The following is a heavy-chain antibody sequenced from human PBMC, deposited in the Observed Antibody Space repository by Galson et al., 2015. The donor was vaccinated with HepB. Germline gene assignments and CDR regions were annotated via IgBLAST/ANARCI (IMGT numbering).Heavy chain of an antibody. CDR1: GFTFSTYS. Sequence: SLRLSCAASGFTFSTYSMNWVRQAPGKGLEWISYISTSSNTIYYADSVKGRFTISRDNSKNTLYLQMNSLRAEDTAVYYCARDGSRFLEWSTHFDLWGRGTLVTVSS. D-gene: IGHD3-3*01. CDR3: ARDGSRFLEWSTHFDL. CDR2: ISTSSNTI. V-gene: IGHV3-48*01. J-gene: IGHJ2*01.